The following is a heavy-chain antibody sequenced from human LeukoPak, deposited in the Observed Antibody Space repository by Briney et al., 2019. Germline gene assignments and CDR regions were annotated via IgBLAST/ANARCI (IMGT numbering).Heavy chain of an antibody. CDR3: AKGPLRGTAAAIDY. Sequence: GGSLRLSCAASGFTFNNYGMHWVRQAPGKGLEWVAVISYDGRNKHYPDSVKDRFTISRDISTDTLWLQMDSLRTEGTAVYYCAKGPLRGTAAAIDYWGQGTLVTVSS. CDR2: ISYDGRNK. V-gene: IGHV3-30*18. J-gene: IGHJ4*02. CDR1: GFTFNNYG. D-gene: IGHD2-2*01.